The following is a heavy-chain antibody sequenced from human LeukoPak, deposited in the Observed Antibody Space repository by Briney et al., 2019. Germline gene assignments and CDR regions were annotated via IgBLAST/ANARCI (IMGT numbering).Heavy chain of an antibody. Sequence: ASVRVSCKASGYTFTSYYMHWVRQAPGQGLEWMGLINPTGGSTGYAQKFQGRVTMTKDTSTSTVYMELSSLRSEDTAVYYCARSQYITMIVARLYQFDDWGQGTLVTVSS. CDR2: INPTGGST. J-gene: IGHJ4*02. D-gene: IGHD3-22*01. CDR3: ARSQYITMIVARLYQFDD. V-gene: IGHV1-46*01. CDR1: GYTFTSYY.